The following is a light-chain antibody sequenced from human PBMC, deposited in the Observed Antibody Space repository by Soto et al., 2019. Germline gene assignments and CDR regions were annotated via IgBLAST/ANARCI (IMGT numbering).Light chain of an antibody. CDR2: DAS. V-gene: IGKV3-11*01. J-gene: IGKJ5*01. Sequence: EIVMTQSPATLSFSPGDRATFSCRASQSVSSYFAWYQQKPGQAPRLLIYDASNRATGIPARFSGSGSGTDFTLTISSLEAEDFAVYYCQQRSIWPLTFGQGTRLEI. CDR1: QSVSSY. CDR3: QQRSIWPLT.